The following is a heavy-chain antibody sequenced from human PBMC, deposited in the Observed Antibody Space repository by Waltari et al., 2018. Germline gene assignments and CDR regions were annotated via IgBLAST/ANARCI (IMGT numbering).Heavy chain of an antibody. J-gene: IGHJ4*02. Sequence: QVQLVQSGTEVKKPGASVKLSCKASGYTFTSFAMHWVRQAPGQSGAWMGWINAGSVNTKYSQKFQGRVTITWDTSASTVYMELTSLRSEDTAVYYCARSYYYDSSGSTATTFDYWGQGTLVTVSS. D-gene: IGHD3-22*01. CDR1: GYTFTSFA. V-gene: IGHV1-3*01. CDR3: ARSYYYDSSGSTATTFDY. CDR2: INAGSVNT.